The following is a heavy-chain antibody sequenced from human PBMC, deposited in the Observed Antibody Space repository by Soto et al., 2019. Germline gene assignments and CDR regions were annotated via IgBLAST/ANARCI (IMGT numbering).Heavy chain of an antibody. CDR1: GGSISSYY. CDR2: IYYSGST. V-gene: IGHV4-59*01. Sequence: SETLSLTCTVSGGSISSYYWSWIRQPPGKGLEWIGYIYYSGSTNYNPSLKSRVTISVDTSKNQFSLKLSSVTAADTAVYYCARSGGGYSYGPTLFDYWGQGTLVTVSS. CDR3: ARSGGGYSYGPTLFDY. J-gene: IGHJ4*02. D-gene: IGHD5-18*01.